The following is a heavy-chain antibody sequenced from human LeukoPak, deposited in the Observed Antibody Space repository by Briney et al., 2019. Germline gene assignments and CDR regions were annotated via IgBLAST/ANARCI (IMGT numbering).Heavy chain of an antibody. CDR1: GGSISSYY. CDR2: IYYSGST. D-gene: IGHD2-8*01. CDR3: ARQYASGWFDP. Sequence: SETLSLTCTVSGGSISSYYWSWIRQPPGKGLEWIGYIYYSGSTNYNPSLKSRVTISVDTSKNQFSLKLSSVTAADTAVYYCARQYASGWFDPWGQGTLVTVSS. J-gene: IGHJ5*02. V-gene: IGHV4-59*01.